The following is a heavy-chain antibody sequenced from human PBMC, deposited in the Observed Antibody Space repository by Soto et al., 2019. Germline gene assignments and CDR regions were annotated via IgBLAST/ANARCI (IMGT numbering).Heavy chain of an antibody. CDR1: GYTFTSYG. D-gene: IGHD3-10*01. J-gene: IGHJ6*04. Sequence: QVQLVQSGAEVKKPGASVKVSCKASGYTFTSYGISWVRQAPGQGLEWTGWISDYTGNTNYAQKLQGRVTMTTDTSTSRAYMEMRSLISDDTAVYYCSRDREGYGSGTGGKGTMVTVSS. CDR3: SRDREGYGSGT. CDR2: ISDYTGNT. V-gene: IGHV1-18*01.